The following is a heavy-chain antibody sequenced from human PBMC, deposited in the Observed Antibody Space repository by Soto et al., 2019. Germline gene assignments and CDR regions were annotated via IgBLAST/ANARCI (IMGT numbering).Heavy chain of an antibody. CDR1: GGSISSGGYY. V-gene: IGHV4-31*03. D-gene: IGHD2-15*01. CDR2: IYHSGST. Sequence: PSETLSLTCTVSGGSISSGGYYWSWIRQHPGKGLEWIGYIYHSGSTYYNPSLKSRVTISVDTSKNQFSLKLSSVTAADTAVYYCARVDIAVAAVDYWGQGTLVTVSS. CDR3: ARVDIAVAAVDY. J-gene: IGHJ4*02.